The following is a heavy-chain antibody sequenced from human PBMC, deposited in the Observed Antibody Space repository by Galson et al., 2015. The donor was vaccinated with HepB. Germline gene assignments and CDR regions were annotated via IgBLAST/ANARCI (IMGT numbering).Heavy chain of an antibody. CDR2: ISAYNGNT. D-gene: IGHD3-22*01. V-gene: IGHV1-18*01. CDR1: GYTFTSYG. CDR3: ARDAQNRITMIVGAGVDY. Sequence: SVKVSCKASGYTFTSYGISWVRQAPGQGLEWMGWISAYNGNTNYAQKLQGRVTMTTDTSTSTAYMELRSLRSDDTAVYYCARDAQNRITMIVGAGVDYWGQGTLVTVSS. J-gene: IGHJ4*02.